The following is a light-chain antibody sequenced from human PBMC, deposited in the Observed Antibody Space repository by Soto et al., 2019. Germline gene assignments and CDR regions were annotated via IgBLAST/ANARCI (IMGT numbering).Light chain of an antibody. Sequence: VLTQSPATLSLFPGEGAILSCRFSQSISSSYLSWYQQRPGQAPRILIYGASTRATGIPARFSGSGRGSGTDFTLTISSLQPEEFAVYYCQKDYNLPITFGNGKRLEIK. J-gene: IGKJ5*01. CDR2: GAS. CDR1: QSISSSY. V-gene: IGKV3D-7*01. CDR3: QKDYNLPIT.